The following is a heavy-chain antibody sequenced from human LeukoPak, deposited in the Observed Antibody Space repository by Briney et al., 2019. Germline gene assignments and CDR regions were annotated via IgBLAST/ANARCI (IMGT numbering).Heavy chain of an antibody. J-gene: IGHJ2*01. CDR2: ISSSSSYI. CDR3: ARGEDGDYPRYFDL. CDR1: GFTFSSYS. V-gene: IGHV3-21*01. Sequence: PGGSLRLSCAASGFTFSSYSMNWVRQAPGKGLEWVSSISSSSSYIYYADSVKGRFTISRDNAKNSLYLQMNSLRAEDTAVYYCARGEDGDYPRYFDLWGRGTLVTVSS. D-gene: IGHD4-17*01.